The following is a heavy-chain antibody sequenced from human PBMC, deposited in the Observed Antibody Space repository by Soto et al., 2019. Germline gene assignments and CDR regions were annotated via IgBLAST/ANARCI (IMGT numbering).Heavy chain of an antibody. CDR3: TTTKGRLEPPTNDF. J-gene: IGHJ4*02. V-gene: IGHV3-15*01. CDR1: GFTFSNAW. CDR2: IKSDAYGGAI. D-gene: IGHD2-8*01. Sequence: EVQLVESGGGLVKPGGSLRLSCAGSGFTFSNAWMSWVRRAPGKGLEWVGRIKSDAYGGAIDYAAPVKGRFTISRDDSKNTRLLQKNNLTAEDTALYSCTTTKGRLEPPTNDFWGQGTPVIVSS.